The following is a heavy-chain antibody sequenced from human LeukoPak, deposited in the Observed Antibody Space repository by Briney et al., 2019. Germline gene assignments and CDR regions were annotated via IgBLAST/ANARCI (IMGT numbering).Heavy chain of an antibody. V-gene: IGHV3-30-3*01. D-gene: IGHD3-10*01. CDR1: GFTFSSYA. Sequence: GGSLRLSCAASGFTFSSYAMHWVRQAPGKGLEWVAVISYDGSNKYYADSVKGRFTISRDNSKNTLFLQMNSLTAEDTAVYHCAKGMFSSPVSAVDHWGQGTLVTVSS. J-gene: IGHJ4*02. CDR2: ISYDGSNK. CDR3: AKGMFSSPVSAVDH.